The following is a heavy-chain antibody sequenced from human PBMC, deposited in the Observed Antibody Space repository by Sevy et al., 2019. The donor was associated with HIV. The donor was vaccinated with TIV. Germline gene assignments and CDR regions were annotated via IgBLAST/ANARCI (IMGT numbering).Heavy chain of an antibody. V-gene: IGHV3-11*01. CDR2: ISSSGSTI. CDR3: ARAGDWEPFFDY. CDR1: GFTFSDYY. Sequence: GGSLRLSCAVSGFTFSDYYMSWIRQAPGKGLEWLSYISSSGSTIYYADSVKGRFTMSRDNAKNALYLQMSSLRAEDTAFYYCARAGDWEPFFDYWGQGTLLTVSS. D-gene: IGHD1-26*01. J-gene: IGHJ4*02.